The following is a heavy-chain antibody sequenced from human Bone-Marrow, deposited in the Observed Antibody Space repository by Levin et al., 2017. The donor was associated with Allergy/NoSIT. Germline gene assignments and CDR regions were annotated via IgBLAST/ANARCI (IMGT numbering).Heavy chain of an antibody. CDR1: GFTFSRFW. CDR3: VSSGGY. Sequence: GESLKISCAASGFTFSRFWMTWVRQAPVKGLEWVASIKPDGSEKNYIESVKGRFSISRDNAKNSGYLQMNSLRVEDTAVYYCVSSGGYWGQGTLVTVSS. CDR2: IKPDGSEK. V-gene: IGHV3-7*02. J-gene: IGHJ4*02.